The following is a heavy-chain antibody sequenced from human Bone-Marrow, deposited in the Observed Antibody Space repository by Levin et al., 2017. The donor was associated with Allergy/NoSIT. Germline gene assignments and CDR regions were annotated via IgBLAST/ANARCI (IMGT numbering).Heavy chain of an antibody. Sequence: GGSLRLSCTASGFTFGDYAMSWVRQAPGKGLEWVGFIRSKAYGGTTEYAASVKGRFTISRDDSKSIAYLQMNSLKTEDTAVYYCTRVRSIAVADIYYFDYWGQGTLVTVSS. CDR3: TRVRSIAVADIYYFDY. J-gene: IGHJ4*02. CDR1: GFTFGDYA. D-gene: IGHD6-19*01. V-gene: IGHV3-49*04. CDR2: IRSKAYGGTT.